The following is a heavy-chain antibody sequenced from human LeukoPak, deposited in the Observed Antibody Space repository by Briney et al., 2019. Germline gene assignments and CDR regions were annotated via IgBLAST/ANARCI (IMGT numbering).Heavy chain of an antibody. V-gene: IGHV3-48*01. CDR2: ISSSGTAM. Sequence: PGGSLRLSCAASGFTFSRYTMFWVRQAPGMGLEWVSYISSSGTAMDYADSVKGRFTISRDNAKNSLYLQMNSLRAEDTAVYYCARVSYSPSPTPFDYWGQGTPVTVSS. CDR3: ARVSYSPSPTPFDY. CDR1: GFTFSRYT. D-gene: IGHD2-15*01. J-gene: IGHJ4*02.